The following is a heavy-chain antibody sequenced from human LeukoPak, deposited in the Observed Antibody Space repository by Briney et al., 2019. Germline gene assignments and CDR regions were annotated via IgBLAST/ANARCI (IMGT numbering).Heavy chain of an antibody. CDR3: ARLTRLSTSPDRYYLDY. Sequence: SETLSLTCTVSGDSIISYYWSWIRQPPGKGLEWIGYIYTSGGTNYIPSIKGRVTISIDTSKNQFSLRLSSVTAADSAVYYCARLTRLSTSPDRYYLDYWGQGTLVTVSS. V-gene: IGHV4-4*09. D-gene: IGHD6-6*01. J-gene: IGHJ4*02. CDR2: IYTSGGT. CDR1: GDSIISYY.